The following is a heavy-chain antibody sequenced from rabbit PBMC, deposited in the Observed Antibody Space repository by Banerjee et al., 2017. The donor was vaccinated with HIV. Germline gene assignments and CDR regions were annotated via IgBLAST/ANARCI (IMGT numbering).Heavy chain of an antibody. CDR3: ARETAAYAGGSDYPDLFKL. J-gene: IGHJ4*01. D-gene: IGHD8-1*01. CDR2: IYTSSGTT. CDR1: GFDLSSYYY. Sequence: QSLEESGGGLVKPEGSLTLTCKASGFDLSSYYYMCWVRQAPGKGLEWIACIYTSSGTTYYASWAKGRFTISKTSSTTVTLQMTSLTAADTATYFCARETAAYAGGSDYPDLFKLWGPGTLVTVS. V-gene: IGHV1S40*01.